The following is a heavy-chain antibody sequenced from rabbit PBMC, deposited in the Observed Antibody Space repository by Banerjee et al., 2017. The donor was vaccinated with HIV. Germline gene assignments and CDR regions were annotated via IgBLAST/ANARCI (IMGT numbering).Heavy chain of an antibody. Sequence: QEQLEESGGDLVKPEGSLTLTCTASGFSFSSNYWICWVRQAPGKGLEWIACIFTGSAGPSYASWAKGRYTISKPSSTTVTLQMTSLTAADTATYFCARDLAGVIGWKFSLCGQGTLVTVS. V-gene: IGHV1S45*01. CDR3: ARDLAGVIGWKFSL. CDR2: IFTGSAGP. J-gene: IGHJ4*01. D-gene: IGHD4-1*01. CDR1: GFSFSSNYW.